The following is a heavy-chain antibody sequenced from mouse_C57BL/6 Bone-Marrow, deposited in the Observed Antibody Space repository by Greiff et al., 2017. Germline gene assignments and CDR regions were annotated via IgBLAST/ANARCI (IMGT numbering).Heavy chain of an antibody. D-gene: IGHD2-4*01. J-gene: IGHJ4*01. CDR1: GFNIKDDY. CDR2: IDPENGDT. CDR3: TLYYDYGYAMDY. V-gene: IGHV14-4*01. Sequence: VQLKESGAELVRPGASVKLSCTASGFNIKDDYMHRVKQRPEQGLEWIGWIDPENGDTEYASKFQGKATITADTSSNTAYLQLSSLTSEYTAVYYCTLYYDYGYAMDYWGQGTSVTVSS.